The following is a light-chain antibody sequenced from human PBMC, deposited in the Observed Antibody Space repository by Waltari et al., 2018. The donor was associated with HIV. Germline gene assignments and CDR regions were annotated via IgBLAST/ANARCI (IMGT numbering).Light chain of an antibody. CDR2: SND. CDR1: CSNLGSKP. Sequence: QSVLTQPPSASGTHGQRVAISCSGRCSNLGSKPVNWYPQTPAAAPQLLMYSNDQRPSGVPDRFSGSKSGTSASLAISGLQSEDEADYYCAAWDDSLNGVVFGGGTKLTVL. V-gene: IGLV1-44*01. CDR3: AAWDDSLNGVV. J-gene: IGLJ3*02.